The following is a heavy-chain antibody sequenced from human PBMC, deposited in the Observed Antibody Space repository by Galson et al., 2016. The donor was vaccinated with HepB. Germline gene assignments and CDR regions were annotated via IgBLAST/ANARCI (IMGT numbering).Heavy chain of an antibody. CDR2: ISYDGSNK. D-gene: IGHD3-10*01. V-gene: IGHV3-30*18. CDR3: AKAVTFGYYGSGSSRFDP. J-gene: IGHJ5*02. CDR1: GFTFRSYG. Sequence: SLRLSCAASGFTFRSYGMHWVRQAPGKGLEWVASISYDGSNKYYAESLKGRFTISRDSSINTLYLQMNGLTTEDTAVYYCAKAVTFGYYGSGSSRFDPWGQGTLVTVSS.